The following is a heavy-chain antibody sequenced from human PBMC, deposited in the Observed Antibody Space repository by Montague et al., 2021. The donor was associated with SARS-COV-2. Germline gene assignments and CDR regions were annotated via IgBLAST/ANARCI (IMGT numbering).Heavy chain of an antibody. CDR1: AFTYDGFA. V-gene: IGHV3-9*01. CDR2: IDFNSGRL. CDR3: TKDIRPGGADV. D-gene: IGHD3-16*01. Sequence: SLRLSCATSAFTYDGFAMHWVRQAPGKGLEWVSGIDFNSGRLDYADSVRGRFIVSRDNAKNSLYLQMNRLRAEDTAVYYCTKDIRPGGADVWGQGTTVTVSS. J-gene: IGHJ6*02.